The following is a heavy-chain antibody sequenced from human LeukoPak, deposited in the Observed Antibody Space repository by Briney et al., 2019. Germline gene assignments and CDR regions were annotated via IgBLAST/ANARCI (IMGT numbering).Heavy chain of an antibody. CDR1: GCTFTSYA. J-gene: IGHJ4*02. CDR2: INAGNGNT. V-gene: IGHV1-3*01. D-gene: IGHD5-18*01. Sequence: ASVKVSCKASGCTFTSYAMHWVRQAPGQRLEWMGWINAGNGNTKYSQKFQGRVTITRDTSASTAYMELSSLRSEDTAVYYCAREGGGYSYGYPVDYWGQGTLVTVSS. CDR3: AREGGGYSYGYPVDY.